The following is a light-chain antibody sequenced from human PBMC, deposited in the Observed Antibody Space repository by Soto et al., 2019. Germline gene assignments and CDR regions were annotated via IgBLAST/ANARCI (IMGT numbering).Light chain of an antibody. CDR1: QSISRN. CDR3: QQYYDWLTWT. CDR2: GAS. V-gene: IGKV3-15*01. J-gene: IGKJ1*01. Sequence: EIVMTQSPSTLSVSPGERSTLSCRAGQSISRNLAWYQQKPCQAPRLLIYGASTRATGIPAMFSGSGSGTAFTLTISSLQSEDFAISYCQQYYDWLTWTFGQGTTVDIK.